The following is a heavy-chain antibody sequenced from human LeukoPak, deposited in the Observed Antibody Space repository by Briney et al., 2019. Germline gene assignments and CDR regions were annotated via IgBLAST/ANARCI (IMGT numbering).Heavy chain of an antibody. V-gene: IGHV1-69*04. CDR1: GGTFSSYA. CDR3: ASLSIAVAGMTFDY. J-gene: IGHJ4*02. Sequence: ASVKVSCKASGGTFSSYAISWVRQAPGQGLEWVGRIIPILGIAHYTQKFQGRVTITAAKSTSTAYMELSSLRSEDTAVYYCASLSIAVAGMTFDYWGQGTLVTVSS. CDR2: IIPILGIA. D-gene: IGHD6-19*01.